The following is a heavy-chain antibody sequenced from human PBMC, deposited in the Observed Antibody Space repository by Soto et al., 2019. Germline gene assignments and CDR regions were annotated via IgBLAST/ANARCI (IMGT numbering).Heavy chain of an antibody. CDR3: ATDFMITFGGVIVTGFQGGY. D-gene: IGHD3-16*02. V-gene: IGHV1-18*04. Sequence: GASVKVSCKASGYTFTSYGISWVRQAPGQGLEWMGWISAYNGNTNYAQKLQGRVTMTTDTSTSTAYMELRSLRSDDTAVYYCATDFMITFGGVIVTGFQGGYWGQGTLVTVSS. J-gene: IGHJ4*02. CDR2: ISAYNGNT. CDR1: GYTFTSYG.